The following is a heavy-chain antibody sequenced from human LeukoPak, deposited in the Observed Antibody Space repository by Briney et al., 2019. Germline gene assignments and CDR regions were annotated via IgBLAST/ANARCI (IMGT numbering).Heavy chain of an antibody. J-gene: IGHJ3*02. CDR3: ARGTPTAWESARDAFDI. CDR2: IYYSGST. V-gene: IGHV4-59*01. CDR1: GGSISSYY. Sequence: PSETLSLTCTVSGGSISSYYWSWIRQPPGKGLEWIGYIYYSGSTNYNPSLKSRVTISVDTSKNQFSLKLSSVTAADTAVYYCARGTPTAWESARDAFDIWGQGTMVTVSS. D-gene: IGHD1-1*01.